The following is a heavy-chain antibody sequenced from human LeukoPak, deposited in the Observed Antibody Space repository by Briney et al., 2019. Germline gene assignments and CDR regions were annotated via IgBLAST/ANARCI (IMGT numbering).Heavy chain of an antibody. V-gene: IGHV3-23*01. CDR1: GFTFSSYA. CDR2: LSGSARST. J-gene: IGHJ5*02. CDR3: ATDLRTPSA. D-gene: IGHD1-14*01. Sequence: PGGSLRLSCAASGFTFSSYAMSSVCQAPGKGLEWVSSLSGSARSTYYADSVKGRFTISRDNLKNTLYLQMNSLRAEDTAVYYCATDLRTPSAWGQGTLVTVSS.